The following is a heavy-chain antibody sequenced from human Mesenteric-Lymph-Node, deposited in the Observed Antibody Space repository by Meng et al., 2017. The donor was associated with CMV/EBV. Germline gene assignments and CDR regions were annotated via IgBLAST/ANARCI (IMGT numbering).Heavy chain of an antibody. D-gene: IGHD3-10*01. J-gene: IGHJ4*02. CDR2: ISSSSPRTT. CDR1: GFPFSTYE. CDR3: ARGLRGSASY. V-gene: IGHV3-48*03. Sequence: GESLKISCAASGFPFSTYEMNWVRQAPGKGLQWVAYISSSSPRTTHYAESVKGRFTISRDNAKNSLYLQMNSLRAEDTAVYYCARGLRGSASYWGQGTLVTVSS.